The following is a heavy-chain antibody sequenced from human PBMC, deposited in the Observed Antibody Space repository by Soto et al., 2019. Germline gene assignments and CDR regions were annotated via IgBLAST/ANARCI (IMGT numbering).Heavy chain of an antibody. V-gene: IGHV2-5*02. J-gene: IGHJ4*02. CDR1: GFSLSTYGMG. CDR2: IYWDDDK. CDR3: ARLTRGVYDLDRLWEKFDY. Sequence: QITVKESGLTLVKPTETLTLTCTFSGFSLSTYGMGVGWIRQPPGKALEWLALIYWDDDKRYSPSLRSRLTITKDTSKNQVDLKMTSMDPVDTATYYCARLTRGVYDLDRLWEKFDYWGQGTLVTVSS. D-gene: IGHD5-12*01.